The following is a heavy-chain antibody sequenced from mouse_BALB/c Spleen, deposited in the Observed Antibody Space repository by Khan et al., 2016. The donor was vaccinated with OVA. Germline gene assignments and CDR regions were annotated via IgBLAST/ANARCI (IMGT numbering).Heavy chain of an antibody. J-gene: IGHJ4*01. CDR2: ISYSDST. CDR1: GYSITSNYA. V-gene: IGHV3-2*02. CDR3: AGGSYYAYSIAY. Sequence: EVQLQESGPGLVKPSQSLSLTCTVTGYSITSNYAWNWIRKFPGNLLEWRGYISYSDSTSYNPSLKSRSSSTRDTYKNQFFLQLNSVTTEDTATXYFAGGSYYAYSIAYWGQGTSVTVSS. D-gene: IGHD1-1*01.